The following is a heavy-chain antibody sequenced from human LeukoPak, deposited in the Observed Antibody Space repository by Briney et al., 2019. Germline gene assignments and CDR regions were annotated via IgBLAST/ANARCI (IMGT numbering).Heavy chain of an antibody. CDR3: ARDLGIDRFDQ. V-gene: IGHV3-7*01. CDR2: IKHDGSEK. J-gene: IGHJ4*02. D-gene: IGHD7-27*01. Sequence: PGGSLRLSCAASGFTFSGYWMSWVRQAPGKGLEWVANIKHDGSEKYYVDSVRGRFTISRDNAKNSLYLQMNSLRAEDAAVYYCARDLGIDRFDQWGQGTLVTVST. CDR1: GFTFSGYW.